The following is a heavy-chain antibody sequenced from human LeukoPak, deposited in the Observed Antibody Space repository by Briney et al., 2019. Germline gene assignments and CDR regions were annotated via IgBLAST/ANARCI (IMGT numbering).Heavy chain of an antibody. CDR2: INPGGGTT. J-gene: IGHJ4*02. CDR1: GYTFITYY. V-gene: IGHV1-46*01. CDR3: ARLCYSGYENDY. D-gene: IGHD5-12*01. Sequence: ASVKVSCKASGYTFITYYIHWVRQAPGQGLEWMGLINPGGGTTIYSQKFQDRVTVTRDTSTSTVYMELSSLTSEDTAVYYCARLCYSGYENDYWGQGTLVTVSS.